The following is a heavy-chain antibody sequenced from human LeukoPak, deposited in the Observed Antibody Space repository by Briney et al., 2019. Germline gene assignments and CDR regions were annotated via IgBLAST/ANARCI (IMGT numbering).Heavy chain of an antibody. J-gene: IGHJ4*02. CDR2: IYSGGST. Sequence: GGSLRLSCAASGFTVSSNYMSWVRQAPGKGLEWVSVIYSGGSTYYADSVKGRFTISRDNSKNTLYLQMNSLRAEDTAVYYCAKGDILTGYIFDYWGQGTLVTVSS. V-gene: IGHV3-53*05. CDR3: AKGDILTGYIFDY. CDR1: GFTVSSNY. D-gene: IGHD3-9*01.